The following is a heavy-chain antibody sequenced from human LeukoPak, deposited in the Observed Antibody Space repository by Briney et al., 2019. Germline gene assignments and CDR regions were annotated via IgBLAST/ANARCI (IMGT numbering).Heavy chain of an antibody. Sequence: SETLSLTCAVYGGSFSGYYWSWIRQPLGKGLEWIGEINHSGSTNYNPSLKSRVTISVDTSKNQFSLKLSSVTAADTAVYYCARRTDYMDVWGKGTTVTVSS. CDR3: ARRTDYMDV. CDR1: GGSFSGYY. CDR2: INHSGST. D-gene: IGHD2-2*01. V-gene: IGHV4-34*01. J-gene: IGHJ6*03.